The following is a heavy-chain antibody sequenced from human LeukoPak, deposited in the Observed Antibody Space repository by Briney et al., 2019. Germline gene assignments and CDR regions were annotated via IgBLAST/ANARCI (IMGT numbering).Heavy chain of an antibody. CDR1: GGSISSGGYY. J-gene: IGHJ4*02. Sequence: PSETLSLTCTVSGGSISSGGYYWSWIRQPPGKGLEWIGSVHHNGDTYYNPSLKSRVTISVDTSKDQFSLKLTSVTAADTAVYYCARDPFGEGGINYWGQGTLVTVSS. D-gene: IGHD3-10*01. V-gene: IGHV4-39*07. CDR2: VHHNGDT. CDR3: ARDPFGEGGINY.